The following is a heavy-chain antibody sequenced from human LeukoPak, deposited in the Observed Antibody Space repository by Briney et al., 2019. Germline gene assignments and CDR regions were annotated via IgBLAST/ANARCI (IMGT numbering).Heavy chain of an antibody. CDR3: ARDGYCSSTNCFGNWFDP. V-gene: IGHV1-18*01. J-gene: IGHJ5*02. D-gene: IGHD2-2*01. CDR2: ISAYNGNT. Sequence: ASVKVSCKASGYTFTSYGISWVRQAPGQGLEWMGWISAYNGNTNYAQKLQGRVTMTTDTSTSTAYMELRSLRSDDTAVYYCARDGYCSSTNCFGNWFDPWGQGTLLTVSS. CDR1: GYTFTSYG.